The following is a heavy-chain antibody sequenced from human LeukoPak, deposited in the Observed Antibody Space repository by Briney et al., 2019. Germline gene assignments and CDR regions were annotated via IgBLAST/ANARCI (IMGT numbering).Heavy chain of an antibody. V-gene: IGHV3-43*02. J-gene: IGHJ4*02. CDR2: ISADGGST. CDR3: AKDSGKFDY. Sequence: PGGSLRLSCVVSGINFADYAMHWVRQPPGKGLEWVPLISADGGSTFSADSVKGRFSISRDNSKNSLYLQMNSLRSEDTAMYYCAKDSGKFDYWGQGTLVAVSS. CDR1: GINFADYA.